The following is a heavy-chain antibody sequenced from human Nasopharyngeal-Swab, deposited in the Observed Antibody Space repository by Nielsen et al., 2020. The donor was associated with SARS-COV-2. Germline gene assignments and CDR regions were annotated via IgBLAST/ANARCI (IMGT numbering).Heavy chain of an antibody. D-gene: IGHD6-19*01. J-gene: IGHJ4*02. CDR2: ISGSGGST. CDR3: AKGGGRMVAVAGYLGY. CDR1: GFIFSSYA. V-gene: IGHV3-23*01. Sequence: GESLKISCAASGFIFSSYAMSWVRPAPGKGLEWVSAISGSGGSTYYADSVKGRFTISRDNSKNTLYLQMNSLRAEDTAVYYCAKGGGRMVAVAGYLGYWGQGTLVTVSS.